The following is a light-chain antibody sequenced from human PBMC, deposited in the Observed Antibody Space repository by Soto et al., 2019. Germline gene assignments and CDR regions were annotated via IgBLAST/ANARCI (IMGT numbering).Light chain of an antibody. CDR2: KDR. J-gene: IGLJ1*01. V-gene: IGLV3-27*01. Sequence: SYELTQPSSVSVSPGQTARITCSGNLVAKKYARWFQQKPGQAPVLVIYKDRERPSGIPERFSGSSSGTTVTLTISGAQLEDEADYYCHSGTASIYVFGTGTKLTVL. CDR3: HSGTASIYV. CDR1: LVAKKY.